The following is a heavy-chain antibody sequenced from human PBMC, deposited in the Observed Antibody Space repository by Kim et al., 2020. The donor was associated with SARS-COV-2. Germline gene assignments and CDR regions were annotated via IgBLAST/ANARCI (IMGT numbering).Heavy chain of an antibody. D-gene: IGHD4-4*01. CDR2: IYYSGST. J-gene: IGHJ5*02. CDR3: ARETTTVSAHWFDP. CDR1: GGSISSYY. V-gene: IGHV4-59*01. Sequence: SETLSLTCTVSGGSISSYYWSWIRQPPGKGLEWIGYIYYSGSTNYNPSLKSRVTISVDTSKNQFSLKLSSVTAADTAVYYCARETTTVSAHWFDPWGQGTLVTVSS.